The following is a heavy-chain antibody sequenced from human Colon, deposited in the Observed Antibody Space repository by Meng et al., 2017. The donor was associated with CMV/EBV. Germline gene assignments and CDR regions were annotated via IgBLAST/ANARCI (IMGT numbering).Heavy chain of an antibody. CDR1: GYSIRSDYY. V-gene: IGHV4-38-2*02. Sequence: SETLSLSCTVSGYSIRSDYYWALIRQPPGEGRWWIGNIYHSGSTFYNPSLKSRVTISSDTSTHQFSLNLTSVTAADTAVYYCAREWRTATVTTRVYFDMWGQGTMVTVSS. CDR2: IYHSGST. D-gene: IGHD4-17*01. J-gene: IGHJ3*02. CDR3: AREWRTATVTTRVYFDM.